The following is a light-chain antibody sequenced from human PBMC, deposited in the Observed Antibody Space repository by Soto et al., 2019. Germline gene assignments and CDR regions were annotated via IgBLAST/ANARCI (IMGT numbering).Light chain of an antibody. CDR2: YNN. J-gene: IGLJ3*02. CDR3: AAWDDTLSGPV. V-gene: IGLV1-36*01. CDR1: DSNIGNYP. Sequence: QAVVAQPPSVSEAPRQRVTISCSGSDSNIGNYPVNWYQQVPGKPPKLLIYYNNVLSSGVSARFSGSKSGTSASLAISGLQSDDEADYYCAAWDDTLSGPVFGGGTKLTVL.